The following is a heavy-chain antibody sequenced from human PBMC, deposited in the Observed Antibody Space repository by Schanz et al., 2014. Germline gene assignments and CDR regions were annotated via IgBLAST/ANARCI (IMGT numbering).Heavy chain of an antibody. CDR1: GFTFRGYA. D-gene: IGHD3-3*01. CDR2: IFTEGRT. CDR3: VRDSFFAFDY. Sequence: EVQLVQSGGGLVQPGGSLRLSCAASGFTFRGYAMSWVRQAPGRGLEWVSIIFTEGRTYYADSVKGRFTISRDNSKNTVHLQMNSLRAEDTAVYYCVRDSFFAFDYWGQGTLXTVSS. J-gene: IGHJ4*02. V-gene: IGHV3-66*01.